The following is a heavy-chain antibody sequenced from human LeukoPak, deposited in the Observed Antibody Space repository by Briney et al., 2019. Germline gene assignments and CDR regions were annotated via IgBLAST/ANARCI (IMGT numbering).Heavy chain of an antibody. J-gene: IGHJ4*02. V-gene: IGHV3-23*01. CDR3: AKDLDLPDTMIVVVTPLVFDN. CDR1: GFTFSSYA. CDR2: ISGSGGST. Sequence: GGSLRLSCAASGFTFSSYAMSWVRQAPGKGLEWVSGISGSGGSTYYADSAKGRFTISRDNSKNTLYLQMNSLRAEDTAIYYCAKDLDLPDTMIVVVTPLVFDNWGQGTLVTVSS. D-gene: IGHD3-22*01.